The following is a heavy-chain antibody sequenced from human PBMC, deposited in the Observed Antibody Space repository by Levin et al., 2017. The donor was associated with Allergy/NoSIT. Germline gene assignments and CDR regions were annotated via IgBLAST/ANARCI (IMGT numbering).Heavy chain of an antibody. V-gene: IGHV3-23*01. CDR1: GFTFRNYA. CDR2: SSASGAST. CDR3: AKMGTYYGSGSHDAFDI. Sequence: GESLKISCVASGFTFRNYAMSWVRQAPGKGLEWVSVSSASGASTDYADSVKGRFTISRDNSKNTMYLQMNSLRAEDTAVYYCAKMGTYYGSGSHDAFDIWGQGTMVTVSS. J-gene: IGHJ3*02. D-gene: IGHD3-10*01.